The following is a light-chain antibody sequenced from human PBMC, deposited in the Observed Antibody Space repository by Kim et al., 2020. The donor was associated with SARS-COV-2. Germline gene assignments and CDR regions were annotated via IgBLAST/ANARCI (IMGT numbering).Light chain of an antibody. CDR3: QQYGSSPYT. V-gene: IGKV3-20*01. CDR2: AAS. J-gene: IGKJ2*01. Sequence: LSPGERATLSCRASQTINSNYVTWYQQKPGQAPRLLIYAASRRITGIPDRFSGSGSGTDFTLTINGLDPEDFAVYFCQQYGSSPYTFGQGTKLEI. CDR1: QTINSNY.